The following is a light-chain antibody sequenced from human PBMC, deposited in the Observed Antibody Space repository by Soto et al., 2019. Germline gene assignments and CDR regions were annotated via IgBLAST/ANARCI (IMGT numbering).Light chain of an antibody. V-gene: IGLV2-14*03. J-gene: IGLJ3*02. CDR3: SSYTNKDTLL. CDR1: SSDVGGYDL. Sequence: QSVLTQPASVSGSPGQSITISCTGTSSDVGGYDLVSWYQQHPGKAPKLIIYDVTVRPSGISPRFSGSKSDNTASLAVSGLQPEDEADYYCSSYTNKDTLLFGGGTKLTVL. CDR2: DVT.